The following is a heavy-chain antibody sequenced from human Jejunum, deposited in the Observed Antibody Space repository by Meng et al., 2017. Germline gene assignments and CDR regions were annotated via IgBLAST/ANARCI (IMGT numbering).Heavy chain of an antibody. J-gene: IGHJ4*02. Sequence: GESLKISCTTSGFTFSGFYMSWIRQAPGKGLEWVSYISTTGSTIYYADSVRGRFTISRDNAKNSLYLQMDSLRADDAAVYYCARPLNCGVDCFSLGLDYWGQGTLVTVSS. CDR2: ISTTGSTI. CDR3: ARPLNCGVDCFSLGLDY. D-gene: IGHD2-21*02. V-gene: IGHV3-11*01. CDR1: GFTFSGFY.